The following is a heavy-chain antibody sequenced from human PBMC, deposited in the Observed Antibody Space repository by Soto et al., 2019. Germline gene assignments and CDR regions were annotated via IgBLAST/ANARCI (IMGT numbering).Heavy chain of an antibody. CDR3: AREDIVVVPAANPTGEGYYYYYMDV. J-gene: IGHJ6*03. CDR1: GFTFDDYG. V-gene: IGHV3-20*01. D-gene: IGHD2-2*01. CDR2: INWNGGST. Sequence: EVQLVESGGGVVRPGGSLRLSCAASGFTFDDYGMSWVRQAPGKGLEWVSGINWNGGSTGYADSVKGRFTISRDNAKNSLYLQMNSLRAEDTALYHCAREDIVVVPAANPTGEGYYYYYMDVWGKGTTVTVSS.